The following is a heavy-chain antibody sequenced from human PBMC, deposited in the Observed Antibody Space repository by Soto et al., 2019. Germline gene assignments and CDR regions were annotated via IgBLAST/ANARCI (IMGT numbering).Heavy chain of an antibody. Sequence: SCAASGFTFSNSWMSWVRQAPGKGLEWVGRIKSKTDGGTTDYAAPVKGRFTISRDDSKNMLYLQMNSLKTEDTAVYYCTTDGFTMVRGAATYGMDVWGQGTTVTVSS. D-gene: IGHD3-10*01. V-gene: IGHV3-15*01. CDR2: IKSKTDGGTT. CDR1: GFTFSNSW. CDR3: TTDGFTMVRGAATYGMDV. J-gene: IGHJ6*02.